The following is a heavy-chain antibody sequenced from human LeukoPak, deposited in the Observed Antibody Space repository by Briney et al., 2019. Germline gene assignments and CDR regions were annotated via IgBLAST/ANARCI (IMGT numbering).Heavy chain of an antibody. Sequence: SETLFLTCTVSGGSISSSSYYWGWIRQPPGKGLELIGSTYYSGSTYYNPALNSRVTISVDPAKNQFSLQLRSVTAANTAVYYCARRSIAAGGNGFDPWGQGSLVTVSS. D-gene: IGHD6-13*01. V-gene: IGHV4-39*01. J-gene: IGHJ5*02. CDR3: ARRSIAAGGNGFDP. CDR1: GGSISSSSYY. CDR2: TYYSGST.